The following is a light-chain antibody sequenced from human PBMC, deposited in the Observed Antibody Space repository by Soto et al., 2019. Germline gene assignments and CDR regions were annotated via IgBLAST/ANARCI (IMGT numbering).Light chain of an antibody. CDR2: RIF. CDR1: QSLVHSNGHTY. V-gene: IGKV2-24*01. CDR3: LQTTAFPHT. J-gene: IGKJ2*01. Sequence: DIVMTQTPLSSPVVLGQPASISCKSSQSLVHSNGHTYLTWIQQRPGRPPRLLIYRIFNRFFGVPDRFSGSGAGTEFTLKISAVEAEDVGVYYCLQTTAFPHTCGQGTKLEIK.